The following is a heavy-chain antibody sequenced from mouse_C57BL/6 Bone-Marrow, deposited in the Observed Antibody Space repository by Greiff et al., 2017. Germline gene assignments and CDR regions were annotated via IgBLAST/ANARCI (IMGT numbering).Heavy chain of an antibody. CDR2: IDPETGGT. Sequence: VQLQESGAELVRPGASVTLSCKASGYTFTDYEMHWVKQTPVHGLEWIGAIDPETGGTAYNQKFKGKAILTADKSSSTAYMELRSLTSEDSAVYYCTRSYGKDYWGQGTTLTVSS. CDR3: TRSYGKDY. CDR1: GYTFTDYE. J-gene: IGHJ2*01. D-gene: IGHD1-1*01. V-gene: IGHV1-15*01.